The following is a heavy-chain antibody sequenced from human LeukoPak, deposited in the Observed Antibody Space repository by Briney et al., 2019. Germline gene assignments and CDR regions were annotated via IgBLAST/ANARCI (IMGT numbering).Heavy chain of an antibody. D-gene: IGHD3-3*01. J-gene: IGHJ5*02. CDR2: IIPIFGTA. V-gene: IGHV1-69*01. CDR1: GGTFSIYA. CDR3: AREVRFLEWPVNWFDP. Sequence: GASVTVSFKASGGTFSIYAISWVRQAPGQGVEWMGGIIPIFGTANYTQKFQGRVTITAHESTSTAYMELSSLRSEDTAVYYCAREVRFLEWPVNWFDPWGQGTLVTVSS.